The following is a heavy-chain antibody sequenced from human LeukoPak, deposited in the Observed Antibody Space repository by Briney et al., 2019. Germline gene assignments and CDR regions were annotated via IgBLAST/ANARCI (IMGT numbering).Heavy chain of an antibody. J-gene: IGHJ3*02. CDR2: ISSSSSTI. CDR1: GFTFSSYS. CDR3: ARDREYQLLSQGAFDI. Sequence: PGGSLRLSCAASGFTFSSYSMNWVRQAPGKGLEWVSYISSSSSTIYYADSVKGRFTISRDNAKNSLYLQMNSLRAEDTAVYYCARDREYQLLSQGAFDIWGQGTMVTVSS. V-gene: IGHV3-48*01. D-gene: IGHD2-2*01.